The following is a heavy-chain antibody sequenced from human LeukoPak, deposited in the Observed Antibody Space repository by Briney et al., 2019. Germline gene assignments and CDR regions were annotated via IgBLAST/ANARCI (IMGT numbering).Heavy chain of an antibody. CDR1: GFTFSSYA. J-gene: IGHJ3*02. D-gene: IGHD3-10*01. CDR2: ISYDGSNK. V-gene: IGHV3-30-3*01. Sequence: GGSLRLSCAASGFTFSSYAMHWVRQAPGKGLEWVAVISYDGSNKYYADSVKGRFTISRDNSKNTLYLQMSSLRAEDTAVYYCAKDPLAIYGSGKDAFDIWGQGTMVTVSS. CDR3: AKDPLAIYGSGKDAFDI.